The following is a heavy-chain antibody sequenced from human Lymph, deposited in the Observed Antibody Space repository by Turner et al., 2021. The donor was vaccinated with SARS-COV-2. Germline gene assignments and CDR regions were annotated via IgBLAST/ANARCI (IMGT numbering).Heavy chain of an antibody. CDR3: ARDVERYNDFWSGYSGGYGLDV. J-gene: IGHJ6*02. CDR2: INPNSGGT. D-gene: IGHD3-3*01. V-gene: IGHV1-2*02. Sequence: QVQLVQSGAEVKKPGASVKVSCKASGSTFTGYYMHWVRQAPGKGLEWMGWINPNSGGTNYAQKFQGRVTMTRDTSISTAYMELSRLRSDDTAVYYCARDVERYNDFWSGYSGGYGLDVWGQGTTVTVSS. CDR1: GSTFTGYY.